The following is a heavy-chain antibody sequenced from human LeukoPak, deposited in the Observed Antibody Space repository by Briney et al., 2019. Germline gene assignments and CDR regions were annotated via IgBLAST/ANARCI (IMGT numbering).Heavy chain of an antibody. CDR2: IVVGSGNT. J-gene: IGHJ5*02. Sequence: SVKVSYKASGFTFTSSAVQWVRQARGQRLEWIGWIVVGSGNTNYAQKFQERVTITRDMSTSTAYMELSSLRSEDTAVYYCAAARMEYDFWSGYSSWGQGTLVTVSS. V-gene: IGHV1-58*01. D-gene: IGHD3-3*01. CDR3: AAARMEYDFWSGYSS. CDR1: GFTFTSSA.